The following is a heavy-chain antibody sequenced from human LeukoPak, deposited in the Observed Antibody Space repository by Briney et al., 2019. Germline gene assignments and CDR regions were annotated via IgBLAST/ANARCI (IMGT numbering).Heavy chain of an antibody. J-gene: IGHJ5*02. CDR3: ATTLAAAGTNWFDP. V-gene: IGHV4-34*01. D-gene: IGHD6-13*01. CDR1: GGXLSSYS. CDR2: ISHSGST. Sequence: PSETLSLTCAVYGGXLSSYSCSWIRQPPGKGLEWIGEISHSGSTNYNPSLKSRVTISVDTSKNQFSLNLSSVTAADTAVYYCATTLAAAGTNWFDPWGQGTLVTVSS.